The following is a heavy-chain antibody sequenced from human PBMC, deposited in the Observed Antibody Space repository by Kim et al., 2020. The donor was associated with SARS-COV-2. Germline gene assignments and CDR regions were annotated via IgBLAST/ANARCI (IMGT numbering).Heavy chain of an antibody. J-gene: IGHJ4*02. CDR1: GYSISSGYY. CDR3: ARAQTGPYYYDSSGYSKRGY. CDR2: IYHSGST. V-gene: IGHV4-38-2*02. Sequence: SETLSLTCTVSGYSISSGYYWGWIRQPPGKGLEWIGSIYHSGSTYYNPSLKSRVSISVDTSKNQFSLKLSSVTAADTAVYYCARAQTGPYYYDSSGYSKRGYWGQGTLVTVSS. D-gene: IGHD3-22*01.